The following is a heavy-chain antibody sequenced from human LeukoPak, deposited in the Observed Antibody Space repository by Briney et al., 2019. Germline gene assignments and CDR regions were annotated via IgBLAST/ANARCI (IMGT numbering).Heavy chain of an antibody. Sequence: ASVTVACNASGYTFTGYYMHWVRQAPGQGREWMGWINPNSGGTNYAQKFQGRVTMTRDTSISTAYRELSRLRSDDPAVYYCARDLLAPWFDPWGEETLVTVSS. CDR3: ARDLLAPWFDP. J-gene: IGHJ5*02. V-gene: IGHV1-2*02. CDR1: GYTFTGYY. CDR2: INPNSGGT.